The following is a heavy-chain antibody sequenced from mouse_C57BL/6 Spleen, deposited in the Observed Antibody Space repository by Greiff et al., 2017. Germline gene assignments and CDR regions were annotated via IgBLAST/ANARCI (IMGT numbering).Heavy chain of an antibody. CDR1: GYSITSGYD. CDR3: ARGNYGSYYFDY. J-gene: IGHJ2*01. Sequence: EVKVVESGPGMVKPSQSLSLTCTVTGYSITSGYDWHWIRHFPGNKLEWMGYISYSGSTNYNPSLKSRISITHDTSKNHFFLKLNSVTTEDTATYYCARGNYGSYYFDYWGQGTTLTVSS. D-gene: IGHD1-1*01. V-gene: IGHV3-1*01. CDR2: ISYSGST.